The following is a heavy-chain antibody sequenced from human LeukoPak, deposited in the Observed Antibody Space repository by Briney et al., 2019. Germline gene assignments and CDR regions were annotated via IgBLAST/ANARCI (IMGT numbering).Heavy chain of an antibody. CDR2: IWYDGSNK. J-gene: IGHJ4*02. Sequence: GGSLRLSCGASGFXFSSYGIHWVRQAPGKGLEWVAVIWYDGSNKYYADSVKGRFTISRDNSKDTLYLQMNSLRAEDTAVYYCARGQLGLHYFDYWGQGTLVTVSS. D-gene: IGHD6-13*01. CDR3: ARGQLGLHYFDY. V-gene: IGHV3-33*01. CDR1: GFXFSSYG.